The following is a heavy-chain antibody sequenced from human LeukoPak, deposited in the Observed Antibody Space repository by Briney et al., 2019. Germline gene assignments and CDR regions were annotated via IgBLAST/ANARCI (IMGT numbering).Heavy chain of an antibody. Sequence: GASVKVSCKASGGTFSSYAISWVRQAPGQGLEWMGRIIPMLGIANYAQKFQGRVTITADKSTSTAYMELSSLRSEDAAVYYCAAQSAGYGSGSYYTGMNFDYWGPGTLVTVSS. CDR3: AAQSAGYGSGSYYTGMNFDY. V-gene: IGHV1-69*04. CDR1: GGTFSSYA. D-gene: IGHD3-10*01. J-gene: IGHJ4*02. CDR2: IIPMLGIA.